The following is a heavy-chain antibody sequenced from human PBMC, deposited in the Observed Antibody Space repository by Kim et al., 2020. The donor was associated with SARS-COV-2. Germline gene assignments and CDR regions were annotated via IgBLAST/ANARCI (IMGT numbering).Heavy chain of an antibody. CDR3: AREITDRRISGLPQFDY. J-gene: IGHJ4*02. V-gene: IGHV1-69*01. Sequence: FQDRVTITADESTSTAYIELSRLRSEDTAVYYCAREITDRRISGLPQFDYWGQGTLVTVSS. D-gene: IGHD6-19*01.